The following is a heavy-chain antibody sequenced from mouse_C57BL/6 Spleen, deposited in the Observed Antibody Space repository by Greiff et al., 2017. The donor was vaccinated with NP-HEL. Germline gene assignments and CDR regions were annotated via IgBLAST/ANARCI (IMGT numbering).Heavy chain of an antibody. D-gene: IGHD3-2*02. CDR3: ARWAAQAPWFAY. Sequence: VQLQQSGPELVKPGASVKISCKASGYAFSSSWMNWVKQRPGKGLEWIGRIYPGDGDTNYNGKFKGKATLTADKSSSTAYMQLSSLTSEDSAVYFCARWAAQAPWFAYWGKGTLVTVSA. CDR1: GYAFSSSW. CDR2: IYPGDGDT. J-gene: IGHJ3*01. V-gene: IGHV1-82*01.